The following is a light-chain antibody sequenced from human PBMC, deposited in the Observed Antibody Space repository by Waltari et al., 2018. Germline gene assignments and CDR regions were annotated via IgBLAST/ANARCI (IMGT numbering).Light chain of an antibody. V-gene: IGKV1-12*01. Sequence: DIEMTQLPSSVAASIGDRFTLTCRASQAISNWLAWYQQKPGEAPKLLISGTYILESGVPSRFSGSGSGTDFTLTINSLQPEDFATYFCQQTKRLPLTFGGGTRVEVK. CDR3: QQTKRLPLT. J-gene: IGKJ4*01. CDR1: QAISNW. CDR2: GTY.